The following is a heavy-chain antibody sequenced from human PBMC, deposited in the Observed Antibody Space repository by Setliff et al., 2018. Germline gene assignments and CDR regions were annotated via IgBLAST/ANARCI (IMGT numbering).Heavy chain of an antibody. CDR2: ISVYSGDT. J-gene: IGHJ4*02. CDR3: ARSSAPSVVLAADFDF. D-gene: IGHD3-3*01. CDR1: GYTFTSYG. V-gene: IGHV1-18*01. Sequence: ASVKVSCKASGYTFTSYGVSWVRQAPGQGLEWMGWISVYSGDTNYAQKFQDRVTVTMDTSTSTVYMELRSLRSDDTAVYYCARSSAPSVVLAADFDFWGLGTPVTVSS.